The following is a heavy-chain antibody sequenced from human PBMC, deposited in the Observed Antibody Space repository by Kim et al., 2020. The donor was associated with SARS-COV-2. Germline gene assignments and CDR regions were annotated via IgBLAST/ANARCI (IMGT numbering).Heavy chain of an antibody. Sequence: NPTYATGSKGRFVFTLDTSVSTAYLQISSLKAEDTAVYFCARDSSGYFDSWGQGTLVTVSS. CDR3: ARDSSGYFDS. J-gene: IGHJ4*02. CDR2: NP. V-gene: IGHV7-4-1*02. D-gene: IGHD2-8*02.